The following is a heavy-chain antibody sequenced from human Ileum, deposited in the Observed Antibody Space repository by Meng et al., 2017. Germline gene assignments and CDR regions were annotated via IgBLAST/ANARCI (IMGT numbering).Heavy chain of an antibody. J-gene: IGHJ4*02. CDR1: GFTFSKTW. CDR3: SRGMMD. D-gene: IGHD3-16*01. Sequence: EGQRTEFGGGLTQAEGSLRLSCVASGFTFSKTWMHWVRQAPGKGLVWVSRISPDGSSSNNADSVKGRFTVSRDNSKNTLFLQMSSLRVEDTAMYYCSRGMMDLGQGTLVTVSS. V-gene: IGHV3-74*01. CDR2: ISPDGSSS.